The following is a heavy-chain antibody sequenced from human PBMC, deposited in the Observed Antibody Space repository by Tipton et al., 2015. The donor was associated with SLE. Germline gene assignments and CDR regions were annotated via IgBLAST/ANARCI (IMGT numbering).Heavy chain of an antibody. Sequence: QLVQSGPEVKKPGSSVKVSCKASGGTFSTYAISWVRQAPGQGFEWMGGLIPMFGTPNYAQKFQGRLTITADESTSTAFMELSSLRSEDTAVFYCARDRGGYYDASTYSGRFGSWGQGTLVTVSS. CDR1: GGTFSTYA. V-gene: IGHV1-69*01. D-gene: IGHD3-16*01. J-gene: IGHJ4*02. CDR2: LIPMFGTP. CDR3: ARDRGGYYDASTYSGRFGS.